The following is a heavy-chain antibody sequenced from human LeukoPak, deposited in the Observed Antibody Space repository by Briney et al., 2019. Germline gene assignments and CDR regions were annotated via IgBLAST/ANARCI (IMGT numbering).Heavy chain of an antibody. Sequence: SETLSLTCTVSGGSISRGGYYWSWIRQHPGKGLEWIGYIYYSGSTYYNPSLKSRVTISVDTSKNQFSLKLSSVTAADTAVYYCARATPNYYDSSGYSTWGQGTLVTVSS. V-gene: IGHV4-31*03. CDR1: GGSISRGGYY. CDR3: ARATPNYYDSSGYST. J-gene: IGHJ5*02. CDR2: IYYSGST. D-gene: IGHD3-22*01.